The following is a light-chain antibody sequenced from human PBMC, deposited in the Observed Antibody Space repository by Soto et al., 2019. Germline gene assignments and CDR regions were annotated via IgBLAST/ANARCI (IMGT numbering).Light chain of an antibody. CDR1: SGHSSYI. CDR3: ETWDSNTHTV. J-gene: IGLJ3*02. CDR2: LEGSGSY. V-gene: IGLV4-60*02. Sequence: QSVLTQSSSPSASLGSSGKLTCTLSSGHSSYIIAWHQKQTGKAPRYLMKLEGSGSYNKGSGVPDRLSGSSSGADRYLTISYLQFEDEADYYCETWDSNTHTVFGGGTKLSVL.